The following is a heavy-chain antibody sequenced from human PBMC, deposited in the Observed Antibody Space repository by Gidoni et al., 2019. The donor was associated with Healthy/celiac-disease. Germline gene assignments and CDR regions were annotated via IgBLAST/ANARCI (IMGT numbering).Heavy chain of an antibody. V-gene: IGHV3-30-3*01. CDR3: AREFLQHAVTTVWFDP. D-gene: IGHD4-17*01. CDR2: ISYDGSNK. J-gene: IGHJ5*02. Sequence: LEWVAVISYDGSNKYYADSVKGRFTISRDNSKNTLYLQMNSLRAEDTAVYYCAREFLQHAVTTVWFDPWGQGTLVTVSS.